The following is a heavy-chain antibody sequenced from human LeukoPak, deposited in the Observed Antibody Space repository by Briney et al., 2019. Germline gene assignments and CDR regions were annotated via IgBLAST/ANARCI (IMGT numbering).Heavy chain of an antibody. CDR1: GFTFNSYS. D-gene: IGHD2-15*01. V-gene: IGHV3-21*01. J-gene: IGHJ4*02. CDR2: ISGNT. Sequence: PGGSLRLSCAASGFTFNSYSMNWVRQAPGKGLEWVSSISGNTYYADSVKGRFTISRDNARNSLSLQMNSLRVEDTAVYYCARDRDCGDGGCYPHFDYWGQGVRVTVSS. CDR3: ARDRDCGDGGCYPHFDY.